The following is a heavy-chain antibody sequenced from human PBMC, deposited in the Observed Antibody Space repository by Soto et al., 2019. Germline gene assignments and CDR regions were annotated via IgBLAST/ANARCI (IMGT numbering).Heavy chain of an antibody. J-gene: IGHJ4*02. Sequence: QVQLQESGPGLVKPSQTLSLTCTVSGGSISSGGYYWSWIRQHPGKGLEWIGYIYYSGSTYYNPSLKRRVTXXVXTXXNQFSLKLSAVTAADTAVYYCARWWVWDSSGSTDYWGQGTLVTVSS. CDR1: GGSISSGGYY. D-gene: IGHD3-22*01. CDR2: IYYSGST. V-gene: IGHV4-31*03. CDR3: ARWWVWDSSGSTDY.